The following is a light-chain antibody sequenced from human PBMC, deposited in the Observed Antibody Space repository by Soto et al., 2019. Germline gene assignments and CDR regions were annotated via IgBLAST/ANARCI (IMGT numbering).Light chain of an antibody. V-gene: IGKV1-5*03. J-gene: IGKJ1*01. Sequence: DIQMTQSPSTMSASVGDRVTITCRASQSIDSWLAWYQQKPGKAPKFLMYKASNLESGVPLRFSGRGSETEFTLTISSLQPDDFAIYYCQHYKSYPWTFGQGTKVELK. CDR3: QHYKSYPWT. CDR2: KAS. CDR1: QSIDSW.